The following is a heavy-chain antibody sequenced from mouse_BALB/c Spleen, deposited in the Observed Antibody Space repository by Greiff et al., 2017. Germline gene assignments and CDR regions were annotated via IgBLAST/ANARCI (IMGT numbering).Heavy chain of an antibody. CDR3: ARDVTGLDY. V-gene: IGHV7-1*02. CDR2: SRNKANDYTT. J-gene: IGHJ2*01. CDR1: GFTFGDFY. Sequence: EVKVVESGGGLVQPGGSLRLSCATSGFTFGDFYMEWVRQPPGKRLEWIAASRNKANDYTTEYSASVKGRFIVSRDTSQSILYLQMNALRAEDTAIYYCARDVTGLDYWGQGTTLTVSS. D-gene: IGHD4-1*01.